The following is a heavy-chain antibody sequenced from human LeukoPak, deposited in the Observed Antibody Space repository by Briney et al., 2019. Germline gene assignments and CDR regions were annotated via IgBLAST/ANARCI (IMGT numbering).Heavy chain of an antibody. D-gene: IGHD3-22*01. V-gene: IGHV4-34*01. Sequence: SETLSLTCAVYGGSFSGYYWSWIRQPPGKGLEWIGEINHSGSTNYSPSLKSRVTISVDTSKNQFSLKLSSVTAADTAVYYCARGKDYYDSSGYYSAFDYWGQGTLVTVSS. CDR1: GGSFSGYY. CDR3: ARGKDYYDSSGYYSAFDY. J-gene: IGHJ4*02. CDR2: INHSGST.